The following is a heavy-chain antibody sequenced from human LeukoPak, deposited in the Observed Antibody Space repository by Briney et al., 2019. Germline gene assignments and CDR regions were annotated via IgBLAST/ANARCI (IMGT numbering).Heavy chain of an antibody. CDR1: GGTFSSYY. J-gene: IGHJ4*02. CDR3: ARARSGRDY. CDR2: INPNSGGT. D-gene: IGHD3-3*01. Sequence: ASVKVSCKASGGTFSSYYMHWVRQAPGQGLEWMGWINPNSGGTNYAQKFQGRVTMTRDTSISTAYMELSRLRSDDTAVYYCARARSGRDYWGQGTLVTVSS. V-gene: IGHV1-2*02.